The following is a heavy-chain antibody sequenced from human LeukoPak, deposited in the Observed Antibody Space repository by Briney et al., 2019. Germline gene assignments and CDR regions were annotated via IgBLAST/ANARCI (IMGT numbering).Heavy chain of an antibody. CDR1: GYSFTSYW. CDR2: IYPGDSDT. D-gene: IGHD4-11*01. CDR3: ARHRTTVTTMDNYYYYMDV. Sequence: GGSLQISCKGSGYSFTSYWIGWVRQMPGKGLEWMGIIYPGDSDTRYSPSFQGQVTISADKSISTAYLQWSSLKASDTAMYYCARHRTTVTTMDNYYYYMDVWGKGTTVTVSS. V-gene: IGHV5-51*01. J-gene: IGHJ6*03.